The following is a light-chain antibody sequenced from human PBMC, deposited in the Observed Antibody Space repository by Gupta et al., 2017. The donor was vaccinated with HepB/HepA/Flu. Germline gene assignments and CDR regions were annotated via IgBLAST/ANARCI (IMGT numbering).Light chain of an antibody. CDR3: QQYNSYSPYT. V-gene: IGKV1-5*03. J-gene: IGKJ2*01. CDR2: KAS. CDR1: QSTSSW. Sequence: DLQMTHSPSTLSASVGDRVTITCRASQSTSSWLAWYQQKPGKAPKLLIYKASSLESGVPSRFSGSGSGTEFTLTISSRQPDDFATYYCQQYNSYSPYTFGQGTKVEIK.